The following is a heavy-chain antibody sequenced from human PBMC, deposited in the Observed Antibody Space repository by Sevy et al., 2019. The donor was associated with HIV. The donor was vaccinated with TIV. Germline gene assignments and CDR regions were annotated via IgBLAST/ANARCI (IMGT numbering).Heavy chain of an antibody. CDR2: ISGSGGST. V-gene: IGHV3-23*01. J-gene: IGHJ4*02. D-gene: IGHD6-13*01. CDR1: GFTFRSYA. CDR3: AKETTAGYY. Sequence: GGSLRLSCAVSGFTFRSYAMSWVRQAPGKGLEWVSTISGSGGSTYYADSVKGRFTISRDNFKNTPYLQINSLRADDTAVYYCAKETTAGYYWGQGTLVTVSS.